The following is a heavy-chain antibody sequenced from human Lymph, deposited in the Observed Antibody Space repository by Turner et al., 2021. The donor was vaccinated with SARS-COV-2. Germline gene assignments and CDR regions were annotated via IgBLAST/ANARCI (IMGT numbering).Heavy chain of an antibody. CDR3: ARCTYSSSWYGVRNWFDP. CDR1: GGSFSGYY. V-gene: IGHV4-34*01. Sequence: QVQLQQWGAGLLKPSETLSLTCAVYGGSFSGYYWSWIRQPPGKGLEWIGKINHSGSANYNSSLKSRVTISVDTSKNQFSLKLSSVTAADTAVYYCARCTYSSSWYGVRNWFDPWGQGTLVTVSS. D-gene: IGHD6-13*01. J-gene: IGHJ5*02. CDR2: INHSGSA.